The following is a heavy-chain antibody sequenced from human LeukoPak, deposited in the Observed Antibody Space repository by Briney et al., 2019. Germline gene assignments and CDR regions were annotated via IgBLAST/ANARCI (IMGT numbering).Heavy chain of an antibody. CDR3: AAWADTADLWSGPFDW. V-gene: IGHV1-2*02. CDR1: GYTFTANY. D-gene: IGHD3-3*01. J-gene: IGHJ4*02. CDR2: INPKSGDA. Sequence: ASVKVSCKTSGYTFTANYVHWVRQAPGQGLEWMGWINPKSGDAVYAQKFQGRLTLTRDTSISTAYMEVNSLGSDDTATYYCAAWADTADLWSGPFDWWGQGTLVTVSS.